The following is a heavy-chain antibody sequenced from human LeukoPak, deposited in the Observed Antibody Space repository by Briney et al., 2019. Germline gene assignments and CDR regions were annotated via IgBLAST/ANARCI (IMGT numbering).Heavy chain of an antibody. J-gene: IGHJ4*02. CDR3: AKGHGDWYFYYFDY. CDR1: GFTFRNYG. V-gene: IGHV3-23*01. CDR2: ISGSGDST. Sequence: GGSLRLSCAVSGFTFRNYGMSWVRQAPGKGLEWVSAISGSGDSTYYTDSVKGRFTTSRDNDKNTLYLQMSSLRDEDTAIYYCAKGHGDWYFYYFDYWGQGTLVTVSS. D-gene: IGHD2-21*02.